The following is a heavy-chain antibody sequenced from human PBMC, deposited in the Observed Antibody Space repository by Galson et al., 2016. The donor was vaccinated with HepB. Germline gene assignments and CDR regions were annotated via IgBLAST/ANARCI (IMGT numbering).Heavy chain of an antibody. J-gene: IGHJ4*02. D-gene: IGHD6-19*01. CDR3: ARERKDNGWYYFDY. V-gene: IGHV4-61*02. CDR1: GASIAKGIYY. Sequence: TLSLTCIVSGASIAKGIYYWTWIRQPAGKGLEWIGRIYVSGSTNYSPSLKSRVTVSFDTSKNHFSLSLNSVTAADTAIYYCARERKDNGWYYFDYWGQGTPLTVSS. CDR2: IYVSGST.